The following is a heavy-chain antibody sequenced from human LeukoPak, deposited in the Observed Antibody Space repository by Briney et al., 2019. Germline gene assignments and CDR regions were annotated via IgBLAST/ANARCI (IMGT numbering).Heavy chain of an antibody. Sequence: SVKVSCKASGGTFSSYATSWVRQAPGQGLEWMGGIIPIFGTANYAQKFQGRVTITTDESTSTAYMELSSLRSEDTAVYYCAIPAAGPLGFQHWGQGTLVTVSS. D-gene: IGHD6-13*01. CDR2: IIPIFGTA. J-gene: IGHJ1*01. CDR1: GGTFSSYA. CDR3: AIPAAGPLGFQH. V-gene: IGHV1-69*05.